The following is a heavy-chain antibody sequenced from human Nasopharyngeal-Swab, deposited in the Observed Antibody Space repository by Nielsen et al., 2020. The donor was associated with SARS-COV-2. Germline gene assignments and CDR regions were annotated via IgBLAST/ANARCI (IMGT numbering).Heavy chain of an antibody. D-gene: IGHD3-22*01. CDR3: ARDYYDSSGYYGGFDP. J-gene: IGHJ5*02. Sequence: WIRQPPGKGLEWIGYIYYSGSTYYNPSLKSRVTISVDTSENQFSLKLSSVTAADTAVYYCARDYYDSSGYYGGFDPWGQGTLVTVSS. V-gene: IGHV4-30-4*01. CDR2: IYYSGST.